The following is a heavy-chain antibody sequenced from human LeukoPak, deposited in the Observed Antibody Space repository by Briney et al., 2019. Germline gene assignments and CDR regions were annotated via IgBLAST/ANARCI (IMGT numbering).Heavy chain of an antibody. J-gene: IGHJ6*02. D-gene: IGHD3-9*01. CDR2: IRHDGSNK. CDR1: GFTFSSYG. Sequence: GGSLRLSCAASGFTFSSYGMYWVRQAPGKGLEWVAFIRHDGSNKYHADSVKGRFTISRDNSKNTLYLQMSSLKTEDTAVYYCARDDILTGYIYYYGMDVWGQGTTVTVSS. CDR3: ARDDILTGYIYYYGMDV. V-gene: IGHV3-30*02.